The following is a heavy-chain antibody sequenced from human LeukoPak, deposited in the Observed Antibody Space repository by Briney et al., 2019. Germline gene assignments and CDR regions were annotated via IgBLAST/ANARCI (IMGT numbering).Heavy chain of an antibody. CDR1: GGSISSYY. V-gene: IGHV4-59*12. D-gene: IGHD6-13*01. CDR3: ARDVSAAGSFDY. CDR2: IYYSGST. J-gene: IGHJ4*02. Sequence: SETLSLTCTVSGGSISSYYWSWIRQPPGKGLEWIGYIYYSGSTNYNPSLKSRVTISVDTSKNQFSLKLSSVTAADTAVYYCARDVSAAGSFDYWGQGTLVTVSS.